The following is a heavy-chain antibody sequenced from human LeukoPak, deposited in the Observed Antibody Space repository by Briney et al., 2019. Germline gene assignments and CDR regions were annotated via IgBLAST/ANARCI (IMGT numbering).Heavy chain of an antibody. CDR2: ISESGST. D-gene: IGHD3-16*01. CDR3: ARQDALGKFPPPYYMDV. J-gene: IGHJ6*03. Sequence: SETLSLTCTVSGGSISSYNWNWIRLPPGKGLEWIGYISESGSTNYNSSLENRVTLSLDTSKSQISLNLRSATVADTAVYYCARQDALGKFPPPYYMDVWGKGTTVIVS. V-gene: IGHV4-59*08. CDR1: GGSISSYN.